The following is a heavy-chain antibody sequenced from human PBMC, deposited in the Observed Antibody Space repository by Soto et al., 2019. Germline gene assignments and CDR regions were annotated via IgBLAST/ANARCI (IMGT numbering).Heavy chain of an antibody. CDR2: ISAYNGNT. J-gene: IGHJ4*02. D-gene: IGHD2-2*01. V-gene: IGHV1-18*04. CDR1: GYTFTSYG. CDR3: ARGYCSSTSCQYYFDF. Sequence: ASVKVSCKASGYTFTSYGISWVRQAPGQGLEWMGWISAYNGNTNYAQKLQGRVTMTTDTSTSTAYMELTSLGSEDTATYHCARGYCSSTSCQYYFDFWGPGTLVTVSS.